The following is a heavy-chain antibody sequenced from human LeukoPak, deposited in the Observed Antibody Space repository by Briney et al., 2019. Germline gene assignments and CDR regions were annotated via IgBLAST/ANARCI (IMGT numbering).Heavy chain of an antibody. CDR1: GGSISSYY. CDR3: ARDRGTWNDDGFDY. J-gene: IGHJ4*02. Sequence: SETLSLTCTVSGGSISSYYWSWIRQPPGKGLEWIGYIYYSGSTNYNPSLKSRVTLSVDTSKNQFSLKLSSVTAADTAVYYCARDRGTWNDDGFDYWGQGTLVTVSS. CDR2: IYYSGST. D-gene: IGHD1-1*01. V-gene: IGHV4-59*12.